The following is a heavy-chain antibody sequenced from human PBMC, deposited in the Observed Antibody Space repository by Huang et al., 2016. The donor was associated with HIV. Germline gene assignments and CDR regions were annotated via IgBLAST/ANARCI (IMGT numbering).Heavy chain of an antibody. V-gene: IGHV3-73*01. CDR3: IILDGDY. Sequence: EVQLVESGGGSVQPGGSLILSCAASGSNFNTMNGVRQASGKGLDGVGRIRNKANNYATAYAASVRGRFTISRDDSRSTAYLQMTSLRIEDTALYYCIILDGDYWGLGIMVTVSS. CDR1: GSNFNT. D-gene: IGHD3-3*02. J-gene: IGHJ4*02. CDR2: IRNKANNYAT.